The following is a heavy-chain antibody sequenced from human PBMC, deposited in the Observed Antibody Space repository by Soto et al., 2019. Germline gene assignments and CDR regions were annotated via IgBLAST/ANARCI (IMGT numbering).Heavy chain of an antibody. CDR1: GFTLSNYY. CDR2: IGGSGPYT. J-gene: IGHJ4*02. CDR3: AWEERGRAVAGP. Sequence: QVQLVESGGGLVKPGGSLRLSCAASGFTLSNYYMSWIRQAPGKGLEWVAYIGGSGPYTNYVDSVRGRFTISRDNAKNSMYLQMNSVTAEDTAVYYCAWEERGRAVAGPWGQGTLVIVSS. D-gene: IGHD6-19*01. V-gene: IGHV3-11*06.